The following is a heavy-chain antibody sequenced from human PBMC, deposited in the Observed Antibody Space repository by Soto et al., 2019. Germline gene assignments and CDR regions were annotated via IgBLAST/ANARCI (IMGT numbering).Heavy chain of an antibody. D-gene: IGHD4-17*01. Sequence: QVQLVQSGAEVKKPGASVQVSCKASGYTFTAYYIHWVRQAPGEGLEWMAWINIYTGDAGLAPEFQGRVTVTRATSINTVYMDLGGVRSDDTGLYYFARGLTTVTPLGDYWGQGTLVSVSS. CDR3: ARGLTTVTPLGDY. V-gene: IGHV1-2*02. CDR2: INIYTGDA. J-gene: IGHJ4*02. CDR1: GYTFTAYY.